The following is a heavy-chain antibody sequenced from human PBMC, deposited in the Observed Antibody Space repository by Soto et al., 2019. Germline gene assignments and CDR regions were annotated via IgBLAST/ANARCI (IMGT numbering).Heavy chain of an antibody. CDR3: ASSRFGVGYFDWSNQY. V-gene: IGHV4-59*01. J-gene: IGHJ4*02. D-gene: IGHD3-9*01. CDR2: IYYSGST. CDR1: GGSISSYY. Sequence: PSETLSLTCTVSGGSISSYYWSWIRQPPGKGLEWIGYIYYSGSTNYNPSLKSRVTISVDTSKNQFSLKLSSVTAADTAVYYCASSRFGVGYFDWSNQYWGQGTLVTVSS.